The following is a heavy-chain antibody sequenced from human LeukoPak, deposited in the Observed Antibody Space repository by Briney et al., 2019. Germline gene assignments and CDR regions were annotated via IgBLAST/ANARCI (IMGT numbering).Heavy chain of an antibody. CDR1: GYTFTTYG. V-gene: IGHV1-18*01. CDR3: ARDRGNYDSSDPLDY. Sequence: ASVKVSCKTSGYTFTTYGISWVRQAPGQGLEWMGWISAYNGNTNYAQKLQGRVTMTTDASTSTAYMELRSLRSDDTAVYYCARDRGNYDSSDPLDYWGQGTLVTVSS. J-gene: IGHJ4*02. CDR2: ISAYNGNT. D-gene: IGHD3-22*01.